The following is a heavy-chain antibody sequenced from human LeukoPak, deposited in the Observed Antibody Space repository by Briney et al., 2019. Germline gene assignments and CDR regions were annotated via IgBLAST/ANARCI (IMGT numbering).Heavy chain of an antibody. CDR3: ARGDSSGWYYYYYYMDV. J-gene: IGHJ6*03. CDR1: GGSFSGYY. D-gene: IGHD6-19*01. V-gene: IGHV4-34*01. CDR2: INHSGST. Sequence: SETLSLTCAVYGGSFSGYYWSWIRQPPGKGLEWIGEINHSGSTNYNPSLKSRVTISVDTSKNQFSLKLSSVTAADTAVYYCARGDSSGWYYYYYYMDVWGKGITVTVSS.